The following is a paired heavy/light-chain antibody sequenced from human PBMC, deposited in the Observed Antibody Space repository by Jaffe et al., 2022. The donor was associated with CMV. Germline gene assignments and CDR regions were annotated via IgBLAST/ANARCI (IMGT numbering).Heavy chain of an antibody. D-gene: IGHD1-26*01. CDR3: AKDTLSGYHYYYGMDV. CDR1: GFIFSSYG. Sequence: QGQLVESGGGVVQPGRSLRLSCAASGFIFSSYGMHWVRQAPGKGLEWVAVISYDGSIKHYAESVKGRFTISRDNSKKTLYLQLNSLRAEDTAVYYCAKDTLSGYHYYYGMDVWGQGTTVTVPS. V-gene: IGHV3-30*18. CDR2: ISYDGSIK. J-gene: IGHJ6*02.
Light chain of an antibody. Sequence: QSVLTQPPSVSAAPGQKVVISCSGSTSNIGNNYVSWFQQLPGTAPKVLIYENNKRPSGIPDRFSGSKSGTSATLDITGLQTEDEADYYCETWDSSLSAGVFGGGTKLTVL. V-gene: IGLV1-51*02. CDR3: ETWDSSLSAGV. CDR1: TSNIGNNY. J-gene: IGLJ2*01. CDR2: ENN.